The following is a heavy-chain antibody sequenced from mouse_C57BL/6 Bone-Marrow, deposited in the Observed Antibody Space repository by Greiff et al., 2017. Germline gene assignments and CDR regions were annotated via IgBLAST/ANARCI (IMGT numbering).Heavy chain of an antibody. J-gene: IGHJ2*01. CDR2: ISSGGDYI. D-gene: IGHD2-3*01. CDR1: GFTFSSYA. CDR3: TREGGGYYVRYFDY. V-gene: IGHV5-9-1*02. Sequence: EVQLVESGEGLVKPGGSLKLSCAASGFTFSSYAMSWVRQTPEKRLEWVAYISSGGDYIYYADTVKGRFTISRDNARNTLYLQRSSLKSEDTAMYYCTREGGGYYVRYFDYWGQGTTLTVSS.